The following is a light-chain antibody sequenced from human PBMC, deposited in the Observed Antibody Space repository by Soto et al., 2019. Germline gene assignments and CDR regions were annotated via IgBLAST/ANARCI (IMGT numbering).Light chain of an antibody. CDR3: NSYTTSTTLV. CDR1: SSDVGGYNY. V-gene: IGLV2-14*01. Sequence: QSALTQPVSVSGSPGQSITISCTGTSSDVGGYNYVSWYQHHPGKAPKLVIYEVSNRPSGVSNRFSGSKSGNTASLTISGLQAEDEADYYCNSYTTSTTLVFGGGTKVTVL. CDR2: EVS. J-gene: IGLJ2*01.